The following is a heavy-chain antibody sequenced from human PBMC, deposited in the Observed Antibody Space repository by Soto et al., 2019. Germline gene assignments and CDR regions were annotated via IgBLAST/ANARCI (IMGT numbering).Heavy chain of an antibody. CDR1: GFIVVSNY. CDR3: ARGGSSFDP. V-gene: IGHV3-53*01. Sequence: PLGSLRLSCAFSGFIVVSNYLTWVRQAPGKGLDWVSVIYSGGSTYYADSVKGRFTISRDNSKNTLYLQMNSLRAEDTAVYYCARGGSSFDPWGQGTLVTVSS. J-gene: IGHJ5*02. D-gene: IGHD3-10*01. CDR2: IYSGGST.